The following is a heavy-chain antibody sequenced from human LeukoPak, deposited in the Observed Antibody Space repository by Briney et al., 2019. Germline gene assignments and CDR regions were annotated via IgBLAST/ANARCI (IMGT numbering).Heavy chain of an antibody. Sequence: PSETLSLTCAVYGGSFSGYFCIWIRQPPGKGLEWIGEINHSGSTNYNPSLKSRVTISVDTSKNQFSLKLSSVTAADTAVYYCARHFVPQRYFDYWGQGTLVTVSS. CDR1: GGSFSGYF. V-gene: IGHV4-34*01. CDR2: INHSGST. J-gene: IGHJ4*02. D-gene: IGHD2-2*01. CDR3: ARHFVPQRYFDY.